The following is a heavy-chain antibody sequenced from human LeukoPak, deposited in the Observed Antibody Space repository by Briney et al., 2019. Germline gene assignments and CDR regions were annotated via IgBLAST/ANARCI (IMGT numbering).Heavy chain of an antibody. Sequence: GGSLRLSCAASGFTFTNYWLHWVRQAPGMGLVWVSRLPPDELGIIYADSVKGRFTVSRDNAKNTVYLQMNNLRVDDTAMYYCVGTIASRGSEYWGQGALVTVSS. J-gene: IGHJ4*02. CDR1: GFTFTNYW. CDR3: VGTIASRGSEY. CDR2: LPPDELGI. V-gene: IGHV3-74*01. D-gene: IGHD6-6*01.